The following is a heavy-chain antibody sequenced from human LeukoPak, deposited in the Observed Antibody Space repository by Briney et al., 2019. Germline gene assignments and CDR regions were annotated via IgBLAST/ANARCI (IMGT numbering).Heavy chain of an antibody. D-gene: IGHD6-19*01. CDR3: AKDSEAVAEADAFDI. CDR2: IRYDGSNK. CDR1: GFTFSSYG. V-gene: IGHV3-30*02. Sequence: GGSLRLSCAASGFTFSSYGMHWVRQAPGKGLEWVAFIRYDGSNKYYADSVKGRFTISRDNSKNTLYLQMNSLRAEDTAVYYCAKDSEAVAEADAFDIWGQGTMVTVSS. J-gene: IGHJ3*02.